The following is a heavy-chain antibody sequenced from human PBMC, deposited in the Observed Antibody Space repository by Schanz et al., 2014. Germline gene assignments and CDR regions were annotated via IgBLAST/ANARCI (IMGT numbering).Heavy chain of an antibody. V-gene: IGHV3-53*01. CDR1: GFAVDNYY. J-gene: IGHJ4*02. CDR2: IFTDGRT. Sequence: EVQLVASGGGLVQPGGSLRLSCAASGFAVDNYYMSCVRQAPGRGLEWVSIIFTDGRTYYADSVKGRFTISRDNFKGALYLQMNSLRAEDTAVYYCANNWNLDYWGQGTLVTVSS. D-gene: IGHD1-20*01. CDR3: ANNWNLDY.